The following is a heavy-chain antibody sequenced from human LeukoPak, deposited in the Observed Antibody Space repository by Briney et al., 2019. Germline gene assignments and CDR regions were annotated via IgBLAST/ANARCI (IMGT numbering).Heavy chain of an antibody. J-gene: IGHJ4*02. V-gene: IGHV3-74*01. CDR3: ARVATGSYHFDY. CDR2: IKTDGSII. D-gene: IGHD1-26*01. CDR1: GFTFSSYA. Sequence: GGSLRLSCAASGFTFSSYAMSWVRQAPGKGLVWISRIKTDGSIISYADSVRDRFTISRDNAKNTLYLQMNSLRVEDTAVYYCARVATGSYHFDYWGQGTLVTVSS.